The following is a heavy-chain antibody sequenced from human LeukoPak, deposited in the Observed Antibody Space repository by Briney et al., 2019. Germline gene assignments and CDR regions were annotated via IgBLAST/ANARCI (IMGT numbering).Heavy chain of an antibody. Sequence: GGSLRLSCAASGFSVSSNYMSWVRQAPGKGPEWVSTIYSGESAYYADSVKGRFTISRDNSKNALVLQMNSLTAADTAVYYCARDGGSGYCSSSNCYEGFDYWGQGTLVTVSS. CDR3: ARDGGSGYCSSSNCYEGFDY. J-gene: IGHJ4*02. CDR2: IYSGESA. V-gene: IGHV3-66*01. D-gene: IGHD2-2*01. CDR1: GFSVSSNY.